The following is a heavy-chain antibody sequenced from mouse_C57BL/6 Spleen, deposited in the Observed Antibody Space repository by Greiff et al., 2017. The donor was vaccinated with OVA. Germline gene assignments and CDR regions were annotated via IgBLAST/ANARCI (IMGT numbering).Heavy chain of an antibody. D-gene: IGHD1-1*01. V-gene: IGHV5-17*01. Sequence: EVKLLESGGGLVKPGGSLKLSCAASGFTFSDYGMHWVRQAPEKGLEWVAYISSGSSTIYYADTVKGRFTISRDNAKNNLFLQMTSLRSEDTAMYYCARVYYYGSSYYFDYWGQGTTLTVSS. CDR3: ARVYYYGSSYYFDY. J-gene: IGHJ2*01. CDR1: GFTFSDYG. CDR2: ISSGSSTI.